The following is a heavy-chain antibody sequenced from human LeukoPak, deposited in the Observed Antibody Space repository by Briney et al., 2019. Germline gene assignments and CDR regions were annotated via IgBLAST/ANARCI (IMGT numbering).Heavy chain of an antibody. D-gene: IGHD6-25*01. CDR1: GGSIISYY. CDR2: INTSGSS. CDR3: AREGGGPRWLDL. V-gene: IGHV4-4*07. Sequence: SATLSLPCTAAGGSIISYYWSWIRQPAGKGLEWIGRINTSGSSNYNPSLRSRVTMSVDTSKNQFSLNLSSVTAADTAVYYCAREGGGPRWLDLWGQGTLVTVSS. J-gene: IGHJ5*02.